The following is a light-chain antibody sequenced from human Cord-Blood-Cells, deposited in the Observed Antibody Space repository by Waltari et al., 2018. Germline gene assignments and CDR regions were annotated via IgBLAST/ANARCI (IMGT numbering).Light chain of an antibody. CDR2: EVS. Sequence: QSALTQPPSASGSPGQSVTIPCTGTSSDVCGYNYVSWYQQHPGKAPKLMIYEVSKRPSGVPDRFSGSKSGNTASLTVSGLQAEDEADYYCSSYAGSNNLVFGGGTKLTVL. CDR1: SSDVCGYNY. J-gene: IGLJ3*02. CDR3: SSYAGSNNLV. V-gene: IGLV2-8*01.